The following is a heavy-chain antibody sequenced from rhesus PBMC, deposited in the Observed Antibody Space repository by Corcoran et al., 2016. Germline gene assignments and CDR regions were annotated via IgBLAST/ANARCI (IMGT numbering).Heavy chain of an antibody. Sequence: QVTLKESGPALVKPTQTLTPTCTFSGFSLSTSGMGVGWIRQPSRKTLEWLAHIYWNDDKYYRTSLKSRPTISKDTAKNQVVLTMTNMDPVDTATYYCARSSEYFDYWGQGVLVTVSS. V-gene: IGHV2-1*01. J-gene: IGHJ4*01. CDR2: IYWNDDK. CDR3: ARSSEYFDY. CDR1: GFSLSTSGMG.